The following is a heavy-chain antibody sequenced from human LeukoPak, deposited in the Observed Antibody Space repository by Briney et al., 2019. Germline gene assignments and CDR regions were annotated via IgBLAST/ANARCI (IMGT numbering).Heavy chain of an antibody. J-gene: IGHJ4*02. CDR3: ARAPRDYGDY. V-gene: IGHV3-53*01. Sequence: GGSLRLSCAASGFTVSSNYMSWVRQAPGKGLEWVSAIYSGGSTYYADSVKGRFTISRDNSKNTLYLQMSSLRAEDTAVYYCARAPRDYGDYWGQGTLVTVSS. CDR2: IYSGGST. CDR1: GFTVSSNY.